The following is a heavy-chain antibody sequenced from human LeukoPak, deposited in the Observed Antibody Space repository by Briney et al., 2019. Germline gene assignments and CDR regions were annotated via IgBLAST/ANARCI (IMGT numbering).Heavy chain of an antibody. CDR1: GGSISSGSYY. J-gene: IGHJ4*02. Sequence: SETLSLTCTVSGGSISSGSYYWSWIGQPAGKGLEWIGRIYTSGSTNYNPSLKSRVTISVDTSKNQFSLKLSSVTAADTAVYYCARDRGRGGVRYFDYWGQGTLVTVSS. CDR3: ARDRGRGGVRYFDY. D-gene: IGHD3-10*01. CDR2: IYTSGST. V-gene: IGHV4-61*02.